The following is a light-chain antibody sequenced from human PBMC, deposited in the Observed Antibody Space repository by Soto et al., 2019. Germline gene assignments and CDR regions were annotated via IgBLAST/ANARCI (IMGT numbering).Light chain of an antibody. CDR3: NSYTTSNTRQIV. CDR2: DVS. V-gene: IGLV2-14*01. CDR1: SSDVGGYNY. J-gene: IGLJ1*01. Sequence: QSVLTQPASVSGSPGQSITISCTGTSSDVGGYNYVSWYQQHPGKAPKFMIYDVSNRPSGVSTRFSGSKSGNTASLTISGLQAEDEPDYYCNSYTTSNTRQIVFGTGTKVTVL.